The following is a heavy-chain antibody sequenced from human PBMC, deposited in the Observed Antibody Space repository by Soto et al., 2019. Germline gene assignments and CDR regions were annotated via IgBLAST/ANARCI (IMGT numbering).Heavy chain of an antibody. V-gene: IGHV3-30-3*01. J-gene: IGHJ4*02. CDR1: GFTFSSYA. D-gene: IGHD5-12*01. CDR3: ARGLGTKGYSGYDALLY. CDR2: ISYDGSNK. Sequence: QVQLVESGGGVVQPGRSLRLSCAASGFTFSSYAMHWVRQAPGKGLEWVAVISYDGSNKYYADSVKGRFTISRDNSKNTLYLQMNRLRAEDTAVYYCARGLGTKGYSGYDALLYWGQGTLVTVSS.